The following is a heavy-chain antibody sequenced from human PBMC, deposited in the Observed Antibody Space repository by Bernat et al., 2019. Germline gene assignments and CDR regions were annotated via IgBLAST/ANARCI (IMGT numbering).Heavy chain of an antibody. D-gene: IGHD6-19*01. V-gene: IGHV3-53*05. J-gene: IGHJ4*02. CDR1: GFSVSSNY. CDR3: ARTPFRVAVVGTYHFDY. CDR2: IYSGGGT. Sequence: EVQLVETGGGLIQPGGSRRLSCAASGFSVSSNYMSWVRQAPGKGLEWVSVIYSGGGTYYADSVKGRFTISRDNSKNTVSLQMNSLRAEDTAVYYCARTPFRVAVVGTYHFDYWGQGTLVTVSS.